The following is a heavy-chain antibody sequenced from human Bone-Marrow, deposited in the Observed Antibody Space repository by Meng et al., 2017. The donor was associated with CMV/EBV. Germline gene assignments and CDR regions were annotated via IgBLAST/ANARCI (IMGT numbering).Heavy chain of an antibody. CDR1: GFTVSSNY. D-gene: IGHD2-2*01. Sequence: GESLKISCAASGFTVSSNYMSWVRQAPGKGLEWVSVIYSGGSTYYADSVKGRFTISRDNSKNTLYLQMNSLRAEDTAVYYCASPAPNCSSISCGEYYYYGMDVWGQGTTVTVSS. CDR3: ASPAPNCSSISCGEYYYYGMDV. J-gene: IGHJ6*02. CDR2: IYSGGST. V-gene: IGHV3-53*01.